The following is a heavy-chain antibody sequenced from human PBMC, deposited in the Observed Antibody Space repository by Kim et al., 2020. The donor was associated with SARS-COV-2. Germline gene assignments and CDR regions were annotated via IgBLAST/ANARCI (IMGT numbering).Heavy chain of an antibody. D-gene: IGHD4-17*01. CDR2: INHSGST. J-gene: IGHJ6*01. CDR1: GGSFSGYY. CDR3: ARSTTVTTFYYYYYCMDV. V-gene: IGHV4-34*01. Sequence: SETLSLTCAVYGGSFSGYYWSWIRQPPGKGLEWIGEINHSGSTNYNPSLKSRVTISVDTSKNQFSLKLSSVTAADTAVYYCARSTTVTTFYYYYYCMDV.